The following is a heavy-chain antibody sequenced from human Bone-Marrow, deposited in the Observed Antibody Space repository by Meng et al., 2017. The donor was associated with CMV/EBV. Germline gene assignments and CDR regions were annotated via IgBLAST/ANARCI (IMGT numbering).Heavy chain of an antibody. CDR1: GYTFTGYF. J-gene: IGHJ6*02. CDR2: VNPFSGDT. V-gene: IGHV1-2*02. D-gene: IGHD1-26*01. CDR3: AREEMMEDLVVAATTSHDMDV. Sequence: ASVKVSCKASGYTFTGYFLHWVRQAPRQGLEWMGWVNPFSGDTNYEQKFQGRVTMNRDTSISTAYMELSRLTSDDTAVYFCAREEMMEDLVVAATTSHDMDVWGQGSTVTVSS.